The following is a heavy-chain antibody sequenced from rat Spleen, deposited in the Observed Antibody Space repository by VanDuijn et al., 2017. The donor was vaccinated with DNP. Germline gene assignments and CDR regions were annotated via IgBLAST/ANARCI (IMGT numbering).Heavy chain of an antibody. CDR3: ARALKWGSYLDF. CDR1: GFTFSDYY. Sequence: EVQLVESGGGLVQPGRSLKLSCAASGFTFSDYYMAWVRQAPTKGLEWVASISSSDGYTYYPESVKGRFAVSRDDVENTLYLQLSSLRSEDTATYCCARALKWGSYLDFWGPGTVVTVSS. V-gene: IGHV5-25*01. D-gene: IGHD3-7*01. CDR2: ISSSDGYT. J-gene: IGHJ1*01.